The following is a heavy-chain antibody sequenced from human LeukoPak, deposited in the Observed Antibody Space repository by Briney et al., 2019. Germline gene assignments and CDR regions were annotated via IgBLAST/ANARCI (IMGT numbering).Heavy chain of an antibody. CDR2: IYSGGST. V-gene: IGHV3-53*01. J-gene: IGHJ4*02. CDR1: GFTVSSNY. CDR3: ARYDSSGYYYDY. Sequence: GGSLRLSCAASGFTVSSNYMSWVRQAPGKGLEWVSVIYSGGSTYYADSVKGRFTISRDNSKNTLYLQMNSLRAEDTAVYYCARYDSSGYYYDYWGQGTLVTVSS. D-gene: IGHD3-22*01.